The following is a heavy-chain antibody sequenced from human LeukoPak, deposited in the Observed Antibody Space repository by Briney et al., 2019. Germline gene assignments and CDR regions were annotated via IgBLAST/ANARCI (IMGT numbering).Heavy chain of an antibody. D-gene: IGHD2-2*01. CDR3: ASSELGFCSRTSCHDFDY. J-gene: IGHJ4*02. CDR2: IFPIFRTS. Sequence: SVKVSCKASGDTFSSYTISWVRQAPGQGLEWMGGIFPIFRTSSYAQKFQGRVTITTDESTNTAYMELSSLRSEDTAVYYCASSELGFCSRTSCHDFDYWGQGTLVTVSS. CDR1: GDTFSSYT. V-gene: IGHV1-69*05.